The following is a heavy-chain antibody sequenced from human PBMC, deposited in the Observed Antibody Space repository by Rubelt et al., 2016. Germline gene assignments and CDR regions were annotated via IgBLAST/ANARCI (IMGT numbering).Heavy chain of an antibody. D-gene: IGHD4-11*01. CDR2: IYYSGST. CDR3: ARGRYSNHAGGWFDP. J-gene: IGHJ5*02. CDR1: GGSISSGGYY. Sequence: QVQLQESGPGLVKPSQTLSLTCTVSGGSISSGGYYWSWIRQHPGKGLEWVGYIYYSGSTYYNPPLKRRVTRSVGTSKNQFSLKLSSVSAADTAVYYWARGRYSNHAGGWFDPWGQGTLVTVSS. V-gene: IGHV4-31*03.